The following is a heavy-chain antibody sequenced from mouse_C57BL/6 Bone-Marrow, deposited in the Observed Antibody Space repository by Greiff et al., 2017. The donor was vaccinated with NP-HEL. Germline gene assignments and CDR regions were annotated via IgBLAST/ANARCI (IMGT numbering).Heavy chain of an antibody. V-gene: IGHV5-12*01. D-gene: IGHD1-1*01. J-gene: IGHJ3*01. CDR3: ARHERDYYGSLPWFAY. CDR2: ISNGGGST. Sequence: EVKLVESGGGLVQPGGSLKLSCAASGFTFSDYYMYWVRQTPEKRLEWVAYISNGGGSTYYPATVQGRFTISRDNAKNTLYLQMSRLKSEDTAMYYCARHERDYYGSLPWFAYWGQGTLVTVSA. CDR1: GFTFSDYY.